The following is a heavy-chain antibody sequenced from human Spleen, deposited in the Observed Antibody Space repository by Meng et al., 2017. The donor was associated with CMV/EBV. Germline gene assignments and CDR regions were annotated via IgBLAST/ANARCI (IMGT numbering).Heavy chain of an antibody. CDR1: YA. Sequence: YAISWVRQAPGQGLEWMGRIIPIFGTANYAQKFQGRVTITTDESTSTAYMELSSLRSEDTAVYYCARESIYSGYDWSLGNYYYGMDVWGQGTTVTVSS. CDR3: ARESIYSGYDWSLGNYYYGMDV. D-gene: IGHD5-12*01. CDR2: IIPIFGTA. V-gene: IGHV1-69*05. J-gene: IGHJ6*02.